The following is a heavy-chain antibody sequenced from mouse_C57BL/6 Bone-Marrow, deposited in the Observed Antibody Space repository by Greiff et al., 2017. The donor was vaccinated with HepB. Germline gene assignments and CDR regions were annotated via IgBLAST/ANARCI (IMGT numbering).Heavy chain of an antibody. CDR2: IWSDGST. V-gene: IGHV2-6-1*01. CDR3: ARHHHFYYYFDY. J-gene: IGHJ2*01. D-gene: IGHD1-1*01. Sequence: QVQLQQSGPGLVAPSQSLSITCTVSGFSLTSYGVHWVRQPPGKGLEWLVVIWSDGSTTYNSALKSRLSISKDNSKSQVFLKMNSLQTDDTAMDYCARHHHFYYYFDYWGQGTTLTVSS. CDR1: GFSLTSYG.